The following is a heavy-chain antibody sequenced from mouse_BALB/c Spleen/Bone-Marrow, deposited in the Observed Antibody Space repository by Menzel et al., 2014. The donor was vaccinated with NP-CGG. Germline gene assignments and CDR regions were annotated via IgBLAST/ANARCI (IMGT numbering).Heavy chain of an antibody. CDR2: IYPGDGDT. CDR3: AQGGISVDY. V-gene: IGHV1-80*01. CDR1: GYVFSTYW. Sequence: QVQLQQSGAELVRPGSSVKISCESSGYVFSTYWINWVKQRPGQGLEWIGQIYPGDGDTDYNGKFKDKATLTADKSSNTAYMQLSSLTSEDSAVYFCAQGGISVDYWGQGTTLTVSS. J-gene: IGHJ2*01.